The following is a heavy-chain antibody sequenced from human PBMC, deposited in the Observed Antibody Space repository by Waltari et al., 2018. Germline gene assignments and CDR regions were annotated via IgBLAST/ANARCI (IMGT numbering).Heavy chain of an antibody. CDR2: INCNTGDR. V-gene: IGHV1-2*02. J-gene: IGHJ4*01. CDR3: AREDIVATKVFDD. CDR1: GSTFTAYY. Sequence: QVQLVQSGAEVKKPGASVKVSCKTSGSTFTAYYMHWVRQVPGQGLEWMGWINCNTGDRDYAQKFRGRVTMTRETSLTTVYMEMNRLTSGDTAVYYCAREDIVATKVFDDWGHGTLVTVSS. D-gene: IGHD5-12*01.